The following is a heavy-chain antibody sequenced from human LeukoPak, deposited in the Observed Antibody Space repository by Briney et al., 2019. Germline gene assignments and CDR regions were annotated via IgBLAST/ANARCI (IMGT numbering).Heavy chain of an antibody. CDR3: AKDYGGNHWFDY. V-gene: IGHV3-69-1*01. CDR2: ISNTGVT. CDR1: GFILSDFT. Sequence: PGGSLRLSCAASGFILSDFTMNWVRQAPGKGLEWVSTISNTGVTHYADSVKGRFTISRDSAKNSLFLEMDSLRAEDTALYYCAKDYGGNHWFDYWGQGTLVTVSS. J-gene: IGHJ4*02. D-gene: IGHD4-23*01.